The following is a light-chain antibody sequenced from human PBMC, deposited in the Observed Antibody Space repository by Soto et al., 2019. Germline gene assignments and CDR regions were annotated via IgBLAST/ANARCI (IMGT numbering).Light chain of an antibody. V-gene: IGLV2-14*01. J-gene: IGLJ1*01. CDR2: EVS. Sequence: QSVLTQPASVSGSPGQSITISCTGTSSDVGGYNYVSWYQQHPGKAPKLMIYEVSNRPSGVSNRFSGSKSGNTASLTISGLQAEDEADYYCSLYKSSSTPVFGTGTKGTVL. CDR3: SLYKSSSTPV. CDR1: SSDVGGYNY.